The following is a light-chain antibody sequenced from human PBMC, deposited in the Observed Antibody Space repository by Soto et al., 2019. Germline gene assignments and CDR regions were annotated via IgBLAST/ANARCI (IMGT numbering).Light chain of an antibody. CDR3: SSYTSSNALV. V-gene: IGLV1-47*01. CDR1: TSNIGRNF. CDR2: TND. J-gene: IGLJ2*01. Sequence: QSVLTQPPSASGTPGQRVTISCSGSTSNIGRNFVYWYQQLPGTAPKLLIYTNDQRPSGIPDRFSGSKSGNTASLTISGLQAEDEGDYYCSSYTSSNALVFGGGTKLTVL.